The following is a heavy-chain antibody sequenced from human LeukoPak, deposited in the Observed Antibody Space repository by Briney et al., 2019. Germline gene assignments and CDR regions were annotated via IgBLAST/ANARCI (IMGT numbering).Heavy chain of an antibody. CDR1: GGSISSSSYY. D-gene: IGHD6-13*01. CDR3: ARHDEQPYYFDY. CDR2: IYYSGSP. V-gene: IGHV4-39*01. J-gene: IGHJ4*02. Sequence: SETLSLTCTVSGGSISSSSYYWGWIRQPPGKGLEWIGSIYYSGSPYYNPSLKSRVTTSVDTSKNQFSLKLSSVTAADTAVYYCARHDEQPYYFDYWGQGTLVTVSS.